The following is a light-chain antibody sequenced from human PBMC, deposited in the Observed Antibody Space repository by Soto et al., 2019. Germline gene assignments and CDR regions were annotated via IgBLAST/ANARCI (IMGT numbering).Light chain of an antibody. J-gene: IGKJ2*01. Sequence: DIQMTQSPYSLSASVGDSVTITCRASQNIRPYLNWYQQKPGRAPTLLIHSASALPSGVPSRFSGSGSGTEFTLTMSGLQPEDFATYYCQKGHTTPYTFGQGTKVEIK. CDR2: SAS. CDR1: QNIRPY. V-gene: IGKV1-39*01. CDR3: QKGHTTPYT.